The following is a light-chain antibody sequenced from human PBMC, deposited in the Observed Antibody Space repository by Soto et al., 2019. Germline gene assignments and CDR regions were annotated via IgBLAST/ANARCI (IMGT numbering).Light chain of an antibody. V-gene: IGLV1-51*01. CDR1: SSNIGNNY. CDR3: GTWDSSLSVWV. CDR2: DSD. J-gene: IGLJ3*02. Sequence: QSVLTQPPSVSAAPGQKVTISCSGSSSNIGNNYVSWYQQLPGTAPKLLIYDSDKRPSGIPDRFSASKSGTSATLGITGLQTGDEADYYCGTWDSSLSVWVFGGGTKLTVL.